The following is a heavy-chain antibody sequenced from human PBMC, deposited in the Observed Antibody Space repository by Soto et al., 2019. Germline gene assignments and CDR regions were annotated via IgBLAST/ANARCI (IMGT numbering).Heavy chain of an antibody. Sequence: EVQLLQSGGGSVQPGGSLRLSCAGSGFTFSSYGMTWVRQAPGKGREWVAGIRGSGVDTKDADSVKGRFIIARDNSKNKKYLQMNNLRVEDRAGYVCAKGGAYCYGDCTRAHWGQGTLVTVSS. CDR1: GFTFSSYG. CDR3: AKGGAYCYGDCTRAH. D-gene: IGHD2-21*02. J-gene: IGHJ4*02. V-gene: IGHV3-23*01. CDR2: IRGSGVDT.